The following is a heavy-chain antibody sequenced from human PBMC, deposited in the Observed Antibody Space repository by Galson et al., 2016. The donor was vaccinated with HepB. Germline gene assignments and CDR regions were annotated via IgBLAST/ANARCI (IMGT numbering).Heavy chain of an antibody. Sequence: QSGAEVKKPGESLRISCKASGDTFNNFDINWVRQAPGQGLEWMGGIIPILGIATYAQQSQGRITITADESTSTAYMELNNLRSEDTAVYYCARDWYFELWGRGTLVTVSS. J-gene: IGHJ2*01. CDR3: ARDWYFEL. CDR1: GDTFNNFD. CDR2: IIPILGIA. V-gene: IGHV1-69*10.